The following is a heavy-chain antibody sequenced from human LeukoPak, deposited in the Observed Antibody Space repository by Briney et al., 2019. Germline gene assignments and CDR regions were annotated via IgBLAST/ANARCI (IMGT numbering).Heavy chain of an antibody. CDR2: ISSGSSFI. J-gene: IGHJ4*02. D-gene: IGHD3-10*01. CDR3: ARPTMVTSDY. V-gene: IGHV3-21*01. CDR1: GFTFSSYT. Sequence: PGGSLRLSCAASGFTFSSYTINWARQAPGKGLEWVSSISSGSSFIYYADSVKGRFTISRDNSKNSLSLQLSSLRAEDTAVYYCARPTMVTSDYWGQGTLVTVSS.